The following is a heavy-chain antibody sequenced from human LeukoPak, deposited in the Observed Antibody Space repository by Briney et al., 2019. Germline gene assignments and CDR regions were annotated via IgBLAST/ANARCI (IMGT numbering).Heavy chain of an antibody. J-gene: IGHJ4*02. CDR2: FDPEDGET. CDR3: ATYSFDSNSFSYAGGFFDY. V-gene: IGHV1-24*01. D-gene: IGHD3-22*01. CDR1: RYTLTELS. Sequence: EASVKVSCKVSRYTLTELSMHWVRQAPGKGLEWMGGFDPEDGETIYAQKFQGRVTMTEDTSTDTAYMELSSLRSEDTAVYYCATYSFDSNSFSYAGGFFDYWGQGTLVTVSS.